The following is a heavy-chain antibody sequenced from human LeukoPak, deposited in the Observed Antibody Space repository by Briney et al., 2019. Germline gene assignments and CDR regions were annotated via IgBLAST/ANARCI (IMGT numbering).Heavy chain of an antibody. J-gene: IGHJ3*02. D-gene: IGHD2-2*01. CDR1: GGSIISGSYY. V-gene: IGHV4-61*02. CDR3: ARTVVPAAPGAFDI. CDR2: FYTGGSS. Sequence: SETLSLTCTVSGGSIISGSYYWSWIRQPAGKGLEWIGRFYTGGSSDYNPSLKSRVTISLDTSKNQFSLKLSSVTAADTAVYSCARTVVPAAPGAFDIWGQGTMVTVSS.